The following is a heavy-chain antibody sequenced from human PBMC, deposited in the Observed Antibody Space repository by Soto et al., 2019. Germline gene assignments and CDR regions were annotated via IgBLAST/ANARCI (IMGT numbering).Heavy chain of an antibody. J-gene: IGHJ4*02. V-gene: IGHV1-8*01. CDR1: GYTFTSYD. D-gene: IGHD2-2*01. Sequence: QVQLVQSGAEVKKPGASVKVSCKASGYTFTSYDINWVRQATGQGLEWMGWMNPNSGNTGYAQKFQGRVTMTRNTSISTAYMELRSLRSEDTAVYYCARGLRYCSSTSCSDFDYWGQGTLVTVSS. CDR2: MNPNSGNT. CDR3: ARGLRYCSSTSCSDFDY.